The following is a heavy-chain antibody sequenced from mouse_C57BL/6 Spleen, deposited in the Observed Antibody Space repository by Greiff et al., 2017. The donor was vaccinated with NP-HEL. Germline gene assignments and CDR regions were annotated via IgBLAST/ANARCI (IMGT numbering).Heavy chain of an antibody. CDR3: ARNTGTAWFAY. CDR2: IDPSDSET. V-gene: IGHV1-52*01. D-gene: IGHD4-1*01. J-gene: IGHJ3*01. Sequence: QVQLKQPGAELVRPGSSVKLSCKASGYTFTSYWMHWVKQRPIQGLEWIGNIDPSDSETHYNQKFKDKATLTVDKSSSTAYMQLSSLTSEDSAVYYCARNTGTAWFAYWGQGTLVTVSA. CDR1: GYTFTSYW.